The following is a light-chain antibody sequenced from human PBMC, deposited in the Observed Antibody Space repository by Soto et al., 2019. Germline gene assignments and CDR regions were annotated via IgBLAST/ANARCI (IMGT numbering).Light chain of an antibody. V-gene: IGKV1-5*01. CDR1: QTITRC. J-gene: IGKJ1*01. CDR3: QQYNSYSTT. CDR2: DAS. Sequence: DIQMTQSPSTLSASVGDRVTITCRASQTITRCLAWHQQKPGKAPKVLIYDASSLESGVPSRFSGSESGTEFAPTISSLQPEDSATYYCQQYNSYSTTFGQGTKVEIK.